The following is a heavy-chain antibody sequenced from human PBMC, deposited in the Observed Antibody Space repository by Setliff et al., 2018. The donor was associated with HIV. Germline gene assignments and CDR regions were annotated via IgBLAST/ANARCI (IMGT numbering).Heavy chain of an antibody. V-gene: IGHV3-7*05. CDR1: GFTFSTYW. D-gene: IGHD1-26*01. CDR2: IKQDGSEK. CDR3: ATDCAVVGGTGSLDS. Sequence: GGSLRLSCAASGFTFSTYWMSWVRQAPGKGLEWVANIKQDGSEKNYMDSVKGRFTISRDNAKNSLYLQMNSLRVEDTAVYYCATDCAVVGGTGSLDSWGLGTLVTVSS. J-gene: IGHJ4*02.